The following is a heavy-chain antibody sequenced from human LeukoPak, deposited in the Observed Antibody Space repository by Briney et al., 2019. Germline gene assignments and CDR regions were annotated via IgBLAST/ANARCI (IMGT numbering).Heavy chain of an antibody. V-gene: IGHV1-69*05. J-gene: IGHJ4*02. CDR1: GGTLSSYA. CDR3: ASMVRGVSLPDY. CDR2: IIPIFGTA. D-gene: IGHD3-10*01. Sequence: ASVKVSCKASGGTLSSYAISWVRQAPGQGLEWMGGIIPIFGTANYAQKFQGRVTMTRDTSTSTVYMELSSLRSEDTAVYYCASMVRGVSLPDYWGQGTLVTVSS.